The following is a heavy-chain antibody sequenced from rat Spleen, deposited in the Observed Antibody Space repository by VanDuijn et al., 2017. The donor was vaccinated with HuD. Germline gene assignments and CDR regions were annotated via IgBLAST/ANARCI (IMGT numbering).Heavy chain of an antibody. V-gene: IGHV5-29*01. D-gene: IGHD1-5*01. Sequence: EVQLVESGGGLVQPGRSLKLSCAASGFTFRNYGMAWVRQAPTKGLEWVALISYDGSSTYYRDSVKGRFTISRDNAKNTLYLQLSSLRSEDTALYYCARYDYDYVMDAWGQGASVTVAS. J-gene: IGHJ4*01. CDR2: ISYDGSST. CDR3: ARYDYDYVMDA. CDR1: GFTFRNYG.